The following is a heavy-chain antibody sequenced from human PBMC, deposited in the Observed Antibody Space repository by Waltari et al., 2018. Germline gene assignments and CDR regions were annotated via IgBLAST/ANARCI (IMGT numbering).Heavy chain of an antibody. D-gene: IGHD3-16*01. CDR2: IYAGGGS. V-gene: IGHV3-53*02. CDR3: ATLGAYLGAFEV. CDR1: EFCVRNNF. J-gene: IGHJ3*01. Sequence: EGRLVETGGALIHPGGSLRLSCAAAEFCVRNNFMAWVRQPPGKGLEWVSVIYAGGGSDSADSVRGRFTISRDNSKNTLYLEMNALRPDDTAVYYCATLGAYLGAFEVWGRGTMVTVSS.